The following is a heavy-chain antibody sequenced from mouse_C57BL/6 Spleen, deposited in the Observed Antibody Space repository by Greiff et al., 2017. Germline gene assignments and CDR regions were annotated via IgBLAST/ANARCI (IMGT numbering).Heavy chain of an antibody. V-gene: IGHV1-77*01. CDR3: ARSYYYGSSYPSEYFDV. D-gene: IGHD1-1*01. Sequence: QVQLQQSGAELVKPGASVKISCKASGYTFTDYYINWVKQRPGQGLEWIGKIGPGSGSTYYTEKFKGKATLTADKSSSTAYMQLSSLTSEDSAVYFCARSYYYGSSYPSEYFDVWGTGTTVTVSS. CDR2: IGPGSGST. J-gene: IGHJ1*03. CDR1: GYTFTDYY.